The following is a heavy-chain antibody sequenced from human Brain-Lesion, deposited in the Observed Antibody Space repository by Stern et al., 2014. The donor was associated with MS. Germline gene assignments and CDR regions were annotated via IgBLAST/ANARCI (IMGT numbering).Heavy chain of an antibody. Sequence: VQLVESGGEVKKPGASVKVSCKTSGYIFTGYYIHWVRQAPGQGLEWMAWTNPNTGGTKYAQKFQGRGTMSRDTSISTAYVELSSLTSDDTAVYYCARDQRCITIFGVVTDYYYLGMDVWGQGTTVTVSS. CDR1: GYIFTGYY. CDR2: TNPNTGGT. D-gene: IGHD3-3*01. J-gene: IGHJ6*02. V-gene: IGHV1-2*02. CDR3: ARDQRCITIFGVVTDYYYLGMDV.